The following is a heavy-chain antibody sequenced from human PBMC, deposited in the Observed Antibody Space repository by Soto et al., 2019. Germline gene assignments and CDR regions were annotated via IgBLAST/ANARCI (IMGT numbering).Heavy chain of an antibody. D-gene: IGHD5-18*01. V-gene: IGHV3-53*01. J-gene: IGHJ6*02. Sequence: GGSLRLSCAASGFTISDNYMSWVRQAPGKGLEWVSVICSGGSTYYADSVKGRFTISRDNSKNTLFLQMNSLRAEDTAVYYCARGYSYDYYAMDVWGQGTTVTVSS. CDR2: ICSGGST. CDR1: GFTISDNY. CDR3: ARGYSYDYYAMDV.